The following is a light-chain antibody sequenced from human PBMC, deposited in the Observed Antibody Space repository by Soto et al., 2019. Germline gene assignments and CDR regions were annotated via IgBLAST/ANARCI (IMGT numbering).Light chain of an antibody. CDR2: DAS. CDR3: QQRSSWPTLT. V-gene: IGKV3-11*01. Sequence: DIVLTQSPATLSLSPGERATLSCRASQSVSSYLAWYQQKPGQAPRLLIYDASNRATAIPPRFSGSGSGTDFTLTIRSLEPEDFAVYYCQQRSSWPTLTFGGGTKVEIK. J-gene: IGKJ4*01. CDR1: QSVSSY.